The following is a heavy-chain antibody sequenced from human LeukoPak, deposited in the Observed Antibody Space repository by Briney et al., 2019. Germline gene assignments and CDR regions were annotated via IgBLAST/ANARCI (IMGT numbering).Heavy chain of an antibody. CDR1: GFTFSNYW. D-gene: IGHD3-10*01. CDR2: IKQDGSEK. Sequence: GGSLRLSCAASGFTFSNYWMSWVRLAPGRGLEGVANIKQDGSEKYYVDSVKGRFTISRDNAKNSLYLQMNSLRAEDTAVYYCTRNSGSHPWGQGTLVTVSS. V-gene: IGHV3-7*01. CDR3: TRNSGSHP. J-gene: IGHJ5*02.